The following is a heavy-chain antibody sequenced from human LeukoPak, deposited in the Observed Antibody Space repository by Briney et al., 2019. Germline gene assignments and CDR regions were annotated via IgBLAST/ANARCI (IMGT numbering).Heavy chain of an antibody. CDR3: ATYYYDSSGYAWAFDI. CDR1: GFTVSSNY. J-gene: IGHJ3*02. V-gene: IGHV3-53*04. D-gene: IGHD3-22*01. Sequence: PGGSVRLSCAASGFTVSSNYMSWVRQAPGKGLEGVSVIYSGGSTYYADSVKGRFTISRPNSKNTLYLQMNSLRAEDTAVYYCATYYYDSSGYAWAFDIWGQGTMVTVSS. CDR2: IYSGGST.